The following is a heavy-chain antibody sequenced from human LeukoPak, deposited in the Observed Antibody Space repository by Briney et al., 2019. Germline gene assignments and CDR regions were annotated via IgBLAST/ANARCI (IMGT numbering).Heavy chain of an antibody. Sequence: SGGSLRLSCAASGLTFSPYWMSWVRQAPGKGLEWVANIKQDGSEKYYVDSVKGRFTISRDNSKNTLYLQMNSLRAEDTAVYYCARGPPPFSDFWSGYSDFDYWGQGTLVTVSS. J-gene: IGHJ4*02. CDR2: IKQDGSEK. CDR1: GLTFSPYW. D-gene: IGHD3-3*01. V-gene: IGHV3-7*01. CDR3: ARGPPPFSDFWSGYSDFDY.